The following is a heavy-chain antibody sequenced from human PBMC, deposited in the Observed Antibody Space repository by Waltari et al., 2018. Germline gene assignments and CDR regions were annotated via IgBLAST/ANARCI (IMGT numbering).Heavy chain of an antibody. J-gene: IGHJ3*02. D-gene: IGHD3-10*01. CDR3: ARGGGIDAFDI. V-gene: IGHV3-7*01. CDR1: AFTFRRYG. Sequence: EVQLVESGGGLVQHGGSLRLSWAASAFTFRRYGMIWLRQAAGKGLEWVTNIKKDGSKKYYVESLKGRFTISRDNAKNSLYLQMNSLRAEDTAVYYCARGGGIDAFDIWGQGTMVTVSS. CDR2: IKKDGSKK.